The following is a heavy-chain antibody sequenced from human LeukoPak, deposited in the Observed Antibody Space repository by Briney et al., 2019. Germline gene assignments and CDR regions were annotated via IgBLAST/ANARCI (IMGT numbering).Heavy chain of an antibody. CDR2: INPNSGGT. D-gene: IGHD3-3*01. Sequence: ASVKVSCKASGYTFTGYYTHWVRQAPGQGLEWMGWINPNSGGTNYAQKFQGRVTMTRDTSISTAYMELSRLRSDDTAVYYCARDHDFWSGYDDPTRAEEVNFDYWGQGTLVTVSS. V-gene: IGHV1-2*02. CDR1: GYTFTGYY. CDR3: ARDHDFWSGYDDPTRAEEVNFDY. J-gene: IGHJ4*02.